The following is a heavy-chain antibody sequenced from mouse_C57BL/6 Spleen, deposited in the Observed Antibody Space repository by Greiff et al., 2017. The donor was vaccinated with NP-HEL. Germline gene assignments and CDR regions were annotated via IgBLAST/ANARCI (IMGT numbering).Heavy chain of an antibody. Sequence: DVKLQESGPGLVKPSQSLSLTCSVTGYSITSGYYWNWIRQFPGNKLEWMGYISYDGSNNYNPSLKNRISITRDTSKNQFFLKLNSVTTEDTATYYCAREGDGSPYYAMDYWGQGTSVTVSS. J-gene: IGHJ4*01. D-gene: IGHD2-3*01. CDR2: ISYDGSN. CDR3: AREGDGSPYYAMDY. V-gene: IGHV3-6*01. CDR1: GYSITSGYY.